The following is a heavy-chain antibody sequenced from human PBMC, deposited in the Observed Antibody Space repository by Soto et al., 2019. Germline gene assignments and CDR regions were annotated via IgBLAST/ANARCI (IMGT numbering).Heavy chain of an antibody. J-gene: IGHJ6*02. CDR3: AKDAGLGVATLMYYYYGMDV. Sequence: GGSLRLSCAASGFTFSSYGMHWIRQAPGKGLEWVAVISYDGSNKYYADSVKGRFIISRDNSKNTLYLQMNSLRAEDTAVYYCAKDAGLGVATLMYYYYGMDVWGQGTTVTVSS. CDR1: GFTFSSYG. CDR2: ISYDGSNK. D-gene: IGHD5-12*01. V-gene: IGHV3-30*18.